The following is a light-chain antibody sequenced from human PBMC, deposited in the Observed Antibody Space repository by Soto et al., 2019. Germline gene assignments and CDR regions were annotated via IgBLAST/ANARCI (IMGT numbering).Light chain of an antibody. CDR1: PDINNF. J-gene: IGKJ1*01. Sequence: DIQMTQSPSSLSASVGDRVTITCRASPDINNFLAWYQHKPGKVPKLLIYAASTLQSGVPSRFSGSGSETDFTLTISSLQPDDVATYYCQRYNNAPWTFGQGTKVEIK. V-gene: IGKV1-27*01. CDR2: AAS. CDR3: QRYNNAPWT.